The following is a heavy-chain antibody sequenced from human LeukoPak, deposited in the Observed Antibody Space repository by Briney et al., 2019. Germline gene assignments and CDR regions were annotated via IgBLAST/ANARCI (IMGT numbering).Heavy chain of an antibody. CDR1: GYTFTGYY. Sequence: ASVKVSCKASGYTFTGYYMHWVRQAPGQGLEWMGWINPNSGGTNYAQKFQGRVTMTRDTSISTAYMELSRLRSDDTAVYYCARVYRQQLVLWWFDPWGKGTLVTVSS. CDR2: INPNSGGT. D-gene: IGHD6-13*01. J-gene: IGHJ5*02. V-gene: IGHV1-2*02. CDR3: ARVYRQQLVLWWFDP.